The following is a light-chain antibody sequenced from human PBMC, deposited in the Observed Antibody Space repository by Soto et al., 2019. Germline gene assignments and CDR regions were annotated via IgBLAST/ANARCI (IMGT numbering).Light chain of an antibody. CDR2: DVS. J-gene: IGLJ2*01. V-gene: IGLV2-14*01. CDR1: SSDVGGYNY. CDR3: SSYTSISTVV. Sequence: QSALTQPASVSGSPGQSITISCTGTSSDVGGYNYVSWYQQYPGKAPKLMIYDVSNRPSGVSNRFSGSKSGNTASLTISGLQAEDEADYYCSSYTSISTVVFSGGTKLTVL.